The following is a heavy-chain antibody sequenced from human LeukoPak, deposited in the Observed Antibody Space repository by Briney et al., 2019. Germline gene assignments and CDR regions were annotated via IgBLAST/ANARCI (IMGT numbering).Heavy chain of an antibody. CDR3: ATSAVADLSTSDF. CDR2: IYYSGTT. J-gene: IGHJ4*02. V-gene: IGHV4-39*07. CDR1: GGSISSSSYF. Sequence: SETLSLTCTVSGGSISSSSYFWSWIRQPPGRGLEWIGRIYYSGTTYYNPSLKSRITISEDTSKNQFSLKLSSVTAADTAVYYCATSAVADLSTSDFWGQGTLVTVSS. D-gene: IGHD6-19*01.